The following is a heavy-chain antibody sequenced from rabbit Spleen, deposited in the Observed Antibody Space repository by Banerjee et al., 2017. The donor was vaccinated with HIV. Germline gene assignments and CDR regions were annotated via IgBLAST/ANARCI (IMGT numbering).Heavy chain of an antibody. Sequence: QSLEESGGDLVKPGASLTLTCTASSFSFSSTYDMCWVRQAPGKGLEWIGCIDGTIGATYYASWASGRFTISKTSSTTVTLQMTSLTAADTATYFCARSDIGDDRHNLWGPGTLVTVS. J-gene: IGHJ6*01. D-gene: IGHD2-1*01. CDR2: IDGTIGAT. CDR3: ARSDIGDDRHNL. CDR1: SFSFSSTYD. V-gene: IGHV1S40*01.